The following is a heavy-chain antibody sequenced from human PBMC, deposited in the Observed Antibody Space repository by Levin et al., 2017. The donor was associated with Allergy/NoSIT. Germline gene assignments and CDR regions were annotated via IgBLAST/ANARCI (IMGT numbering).Heavy chain of an antibody. D-gene: IGHD6-19*01. V-gene: IGHV5-10-1*01. CDR3: ARQVAVAGSGIDY. CDR2: IDPTDSYT. CDR1: GYSFISYW. Sequence: KVSCQGSGYSFISYWINWVRQMPGKGLEWMGRIDPTDSYTDYSPSFQGHVTISADKSISTAYLQWSSLKASDTAMYFCARQVAVAGSGIDYWGQGTLVTVSS. J-gene: IGHJ4*02.